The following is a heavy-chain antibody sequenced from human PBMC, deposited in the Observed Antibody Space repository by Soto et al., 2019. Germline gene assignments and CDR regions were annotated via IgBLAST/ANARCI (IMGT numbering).Heavy chain of an antibody. V-gene: IGHV4-34*01. J-gene: IGHJ4*02. D-gene: IGHD3-10*01. CDR2: INHSGST. CDR3: ASLITMVRGPKGFGY. CDR1: GGSFSGYY. Sequence: QVQLQQWGAGLLKPSETLSLTCAVYGGSFSGYYWSWIRQPPGKGLEWIGEINHSGSTNYNPSLKSRVTISVDTSKNQFSLKLSSVTAADTAVYYCASLITMVRGPKGFGYWGQGTLVTVSS.